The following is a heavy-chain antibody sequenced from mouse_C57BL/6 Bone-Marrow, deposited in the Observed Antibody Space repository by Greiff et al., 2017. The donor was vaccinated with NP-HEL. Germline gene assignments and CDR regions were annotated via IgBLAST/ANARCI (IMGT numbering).Heavy chain of an antibody. CDR1: GYTFTDYN. Sequence: EVQLQESGPELVKPGASVKMSCKASGYTFTDYNMHWVKQSHGKSLEWIGYINPNNGGTSYNQKFKGKATLTVNKSSSTAYMELRSLTSEDSAVYYCARWHYYYGSSFDYWGQGTTLTVSS. CDR2: INPNNGGT. J-gene: IGHJ2*01. CDR3: ARWHYYYGSSFDY. V-gene: IGHV1-22*01. D-gene: IGHD1-1*01.